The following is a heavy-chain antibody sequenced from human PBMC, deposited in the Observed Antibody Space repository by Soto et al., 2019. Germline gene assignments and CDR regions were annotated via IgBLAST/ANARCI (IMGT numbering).Heavy chain of an antibody. CDR2: VRSSGGDT. CDR3: AKGHSNSYYYVDF. J-gene: IGHJ4*02. V-gene: IGHV3-23*01. D-gene: IGHD5-12*01. Sequence: EVQVLESGGGLVQPGGSLRLSCAAAGFTVSLCAMGWVRQAPGKGLEWVSSVRSSGGDTYYADSVRGRFTISRDDSKNTLYLQMNSLRVEDTALYYYAKGHSNSYYYVDFWGQGTLVTVFS. CDR1: GFTVSLCA.